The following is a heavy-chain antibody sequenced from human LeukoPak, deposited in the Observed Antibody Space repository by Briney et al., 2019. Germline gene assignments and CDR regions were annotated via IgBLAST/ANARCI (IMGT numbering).Heavy chain of an antibody. CDR3: ARGLTYSSSPNSAPY. CDR2: ISYDGSNK. Sequence: PGRSLRLSCAASGFTFSSYAMHWVRQAPDQGLEWVAVISYDGSNKYYADSVKGRFTISRDNSKNTLYLQMNSLRPEDTAVYYCARGLTYSSSPNSAPYWGQGTLVTVSS. D-gene: IGHD6-13*01. J-gene: IGHJ4*02. V-gene: IGHV3-30-3*01. CDR1: GFTFSSYA.